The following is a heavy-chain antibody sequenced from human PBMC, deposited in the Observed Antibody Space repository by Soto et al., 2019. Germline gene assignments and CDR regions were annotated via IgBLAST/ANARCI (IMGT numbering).Heavy chain of an antibody. D-gene: IGHD6-19*01. Sequence: PGGSLRLSCAASGFPFSSYAMSWVRQAPGKGLEWVSAISGSGGSTYYADSVKGRFTISRDNSKNTLYLQMNSLRAEDTAVYYCAKGKPNPRYSSGWYDHYFDYWGQGTLVTVSS. CDR2: ISGSGGST. CDR3: AKGKPNPRYSSGWYDHYFDY. J-gene: IGHJ4*02. V-gene: IGHV3-23*01. CDR1: GFPFSSYA.